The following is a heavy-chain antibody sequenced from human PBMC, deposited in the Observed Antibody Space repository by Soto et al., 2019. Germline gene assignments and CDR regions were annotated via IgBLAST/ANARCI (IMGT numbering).Heavy chain of an antibody. CDR1: GFTFSSYS. CDR3: AKDSYIAAAHYYYGMDV. V-gene: IGHV3-23*01. J-gene: IGHJ6*02. Sequence: PGGSLRLSCAASGFTFSSYSMSWVRQAPGKGLEWVSAISGSGGSTYYADSVKGRFTISRDNSKNTLYLQMNSLRAEDTAVYYCAKDSYIAAAHYYYGMDVWGQGTTVTVSS. CDR2: ISGSGGST. D-gene: IGHD6-13*01.